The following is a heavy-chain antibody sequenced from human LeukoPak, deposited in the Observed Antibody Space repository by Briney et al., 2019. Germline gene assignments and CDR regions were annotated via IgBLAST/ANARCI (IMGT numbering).Heavy chain of an antibody. CDR2: INPNSGGR. Sequence: ASVKVSCKASGYTFTSYYMHWVRQAPGQGLEWMGRINPNSGGRNYAQKFQGRVTTTTDTSISTAYMELSRLRSDATAVYYCARVRRGELDYWGQGTLVTVSS. CDR1: GYTFTSYY. V-gene: IGHV1-2*06. CDR3: ARVRRGELDY. D-gene: IGHD7-27*01. J-gene: IGHJ4*02.